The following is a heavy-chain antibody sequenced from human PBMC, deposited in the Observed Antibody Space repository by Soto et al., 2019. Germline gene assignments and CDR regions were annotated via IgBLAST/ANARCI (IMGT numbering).Heavy chain of an antibody. D-gene: IGHD1-1*01. CDR2: TYYSSKRYV. V-gene: IGHV6-1*01. CDR1: GDSVSSNSAG. Sequence: QVQLQLSGPGLVTPSQTLSLTCAISGDSVSSNSAGWNWIRQTPSRGLEWLGRTYYSSKRYVNYAVPVESRININPDTSTNQFSLQLSSGTPDDTAVYYCARGSWDDVSGRYYMDVWGKGTTVTVSS. J-gene: IGHJ6*03. CDR3: ARGSWDDVSGRYYMDV.